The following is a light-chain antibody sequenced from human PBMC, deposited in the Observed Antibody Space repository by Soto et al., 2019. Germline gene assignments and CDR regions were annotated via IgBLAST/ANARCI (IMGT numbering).Light chain of an antibody. V-gene: IGKV3-20*01. Sequence: EIVLTQSPGTLSLSLGERATLSCRASQSVGSNYLAWHQQKPGQAPRLLIYAASSRATGIPDRFSGSGSGTDFTLTISRLEPEDFAVYYCQQYGSSITFGQGTRLEIK. CDR3: QQYGSSIT. CDR2: AAS. J-gene: IGKJ5*01. CDR1: QSVGSNY.